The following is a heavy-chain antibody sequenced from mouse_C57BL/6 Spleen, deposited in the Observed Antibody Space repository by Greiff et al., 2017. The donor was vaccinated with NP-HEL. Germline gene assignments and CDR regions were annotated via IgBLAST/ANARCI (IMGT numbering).Heavy chain of an antibody. D-gene: IGHD3-2*02. Sequence: EVKLVESGGGLVKPGGSLKLSCAASGFTFSSYAMSWVRQTPEKRLEWVATISDGGSYTYYPDNVKGRFTISRDNAKNNLYLQMSHLKSEDTATYYCARDLDSSGYFWAMDYWGQGTSVTVSS. CDR1: GFTFSSYA. V-gene: IGHV5-4*01. CDR2: ISDGGSYT. CDR3: ARDLDSSGYFWAMDY. J-gene: IGHJ4*01.